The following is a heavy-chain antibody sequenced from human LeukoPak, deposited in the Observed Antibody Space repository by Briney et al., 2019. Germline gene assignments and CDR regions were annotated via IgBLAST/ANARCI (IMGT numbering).Heavy chain of an antibody. D-gene: IGHD3-3*01. V-gene: IGHV4-4*07. J-gene: IGHJ5*02. CDR1: GGSISSYY. CDR3: ARLLRRYDFWSGYYLSWFDP. Sequence: SETLSLTCTVSGGSISSYYWSWIRQPAGKGLEWIGRIYTSGSTNYNPSLKSRVTMSVDTSKNQFSLKLSSVTAADTAVYYCARLLRRYDFWSGYYLSWFDPWGQGTLVTVSS. CDR2: IYTSGST.